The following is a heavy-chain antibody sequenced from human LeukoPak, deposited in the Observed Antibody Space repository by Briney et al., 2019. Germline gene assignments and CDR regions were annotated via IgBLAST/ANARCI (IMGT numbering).Heavy chain of an antibody. J-gene: IGHJ4*02. Sequence: GAPVKVSCKASGYTFTGYFLHWVRQAPGQGLEWMGWINPNSGGPNYAREFQGRVTMTRDTSISTAYMELSSLSSDDTAVYYCASICTSGSFYCYWGQGTLVTVSS. CDR1: GYTFTGYF. D-gene: IGHD3-10*01. V-gene: IGHV1-2*02. CDR2: INPNSGGP. CDR3: ASICTSGSFYCY.